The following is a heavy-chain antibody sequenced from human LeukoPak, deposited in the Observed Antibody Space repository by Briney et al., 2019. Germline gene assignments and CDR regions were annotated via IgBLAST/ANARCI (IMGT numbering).Heavy chain of an antibody. D-gene: IGHD6-19*01. CDR1: GGTFSSYA. CDR2: IIPIFGTA. Sequence: SVKVSCKSCGGTFSSYAISWVRQAPGQGLEWMGRIIPIFGTANYAQKFQGRVTITTDESTSTAYMELSSLRSEDTAVYYCARDRSSGWYGDAFDIWGQGTMVTVSS. J-gene: IGHJ3*02. V-gene: IGHV1-69*05. CDR3: ARDRSSGWYGDAFDI.